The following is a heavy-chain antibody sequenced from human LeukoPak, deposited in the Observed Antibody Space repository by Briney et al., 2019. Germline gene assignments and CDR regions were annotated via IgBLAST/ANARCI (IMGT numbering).Heavy chain of an antibody. J-gene: IGHJ6*03. D-gene: IGHD1-7*01. Sequence: SETLSLTCTVSGGSISSSSYYWGWIRQPAGKGLEWIGRIYTSGSTNYNPSLKSRVTMSVDTSKNQFSLKLISVTAADTAVYYCARVNWNYRYYYYYYYMDVWGKGTTVTVSS. CDR1: GGSISSSSYY. CDR2: IYTSGST. V-gene: IGHV4-61*02. CDR3: ARVNWNYRYYYYYYYMDV.